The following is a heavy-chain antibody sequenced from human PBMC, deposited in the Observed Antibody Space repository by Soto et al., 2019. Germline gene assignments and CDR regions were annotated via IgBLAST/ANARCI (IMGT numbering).Heavy chain of an antibody. CDR1: GYTFTSYA. CDR2: INAGNGNT. V-gene: IGHV1-3*01. J-gene: IGHJ3*01. CDR3: ARLRFCGGDSCYPLDV. Sequence: ASVKVSCKASGYTFTSYAIDWVRQAPGQRLEWMGWINAGNGNTKYSQNFQGRLTITRDTSASTVYMDLRSLKLEDTAVYYCARLRFCGGDSCYPLDVWGQGSKVTVSS. D-gene: IGHD2-21*01.